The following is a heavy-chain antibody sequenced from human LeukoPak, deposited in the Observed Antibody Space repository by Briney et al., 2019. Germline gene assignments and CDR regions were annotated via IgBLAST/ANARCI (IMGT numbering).Heavy chain of an antibody. Sequence: GGSLRLSCAASKFTFSSYWMSWVRQAPGKGLEWVANIKQDGSEKYYVDSVKGRFTISRDNAKNSLYLQMNSLRAEDTAVYYCARDRYYDVLTGYDYWGQGTLVTVSS. V-gene: IGHV3-7*01. CDR2: IKQDGSEK. J-gene: IGHJ4*02. CDR1: KFTFSSYW. D-gene: IGHD3-9*01. CDR3: ARDRYYDVLTGYDY.